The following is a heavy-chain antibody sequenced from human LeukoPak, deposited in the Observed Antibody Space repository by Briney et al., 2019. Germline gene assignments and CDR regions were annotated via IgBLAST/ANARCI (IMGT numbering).Heavy chain of an antibody. Sequence: ASVKVSCKASGGTFSSYAISWVRQAPGQGLEWMGGIIPIFGTGNYAQKFQGRVTITADESTSTAYMELSSLRSEDTAVYYCARGLGDSSGYYYSDYWGQGTLVTVSS. CDR3: ARGLGDSSGYYYSDY. J-gene: IGHJ4*02. V-gene: IGHV1-69*13. CDR2: IIPIFGTG. CDR1: GGTFSSYA. D-gene: IGHD3-22*01.